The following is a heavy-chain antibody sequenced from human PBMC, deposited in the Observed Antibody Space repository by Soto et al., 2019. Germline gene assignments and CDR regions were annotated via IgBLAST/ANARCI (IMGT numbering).Heavy chain of an antibody. CDR2: INPSGGST. J-gene: IGHJ6*02. Sequence: ASVKVSCTASGYTFASYYMHWVRQAPGQGLEWMGIINPSGGSTSYAQKFQGRVTMTRDTSTSTVYMELSSLRSEDTAVYYCARGSSYYDSSSEIYYYYGMDVWGQGTTVTVSS. CDR1: GYTFASYY. V-gene: IGHV1-46*01. CDR3: ARGSSYYDSSSEIYYYYGMDV. D-gene: IGHD3-22*01.